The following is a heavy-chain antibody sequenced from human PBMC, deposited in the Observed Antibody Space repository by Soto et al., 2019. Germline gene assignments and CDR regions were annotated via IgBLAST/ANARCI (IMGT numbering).Heavy chain of an antibody. V-gene: IGHV1-69*12. CDR3: ATVGIGYSAGPRFYFEF. J-gene: IGHJ4*02. CDR1: GGTFSSNA. CDR2: IIPIFGTA. D-gene: IGHD5-18*01. Sequence: QVQLVQSGAEVKKPGSSVKVTCKASGGTFSSNAISWVRQAPGQGLEWMGGIIPIFGTAHYAQKFQGRVTITADESTTTASIQLSSLKSEDTGVNFCATVGIGYSAGPRFYFEFRGQGTLVTFSS.